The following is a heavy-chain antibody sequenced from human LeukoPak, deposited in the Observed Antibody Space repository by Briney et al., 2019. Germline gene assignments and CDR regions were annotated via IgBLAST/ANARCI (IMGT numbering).Heavy chain of an antibody. V-gene: IGHV3-11*01. CDR3: AKKAQYNGNYPLDY. Sequence: PGGSLRLSCAASGFTFSDYYMSWIRQAPGKGLEWVSYISSSGSTIYYADSVKGRFTISRDNSKNTLYLQMNSLRAEDTAPYFCAKKAQYNGNYPLDYWGQGTLVTVSS. D-gene: IGHD1-26*01. CDR1: GFTFSDYY. CDR2: ISSSGSTI. J-gene: IGHJ4*02.